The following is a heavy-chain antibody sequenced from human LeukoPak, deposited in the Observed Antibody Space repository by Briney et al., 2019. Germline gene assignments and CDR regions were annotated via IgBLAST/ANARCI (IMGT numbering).Heavy chain of an antibody. J-gene: IGHJ4*02. CDR1: GFPFDDYA. V-gene: IGHV3-43D*03. Sequence: GSLRLSCAASGFPFDDYAMHWVRPAPGKGLEWVSLISWDGGSTYYADSVKGRFTISRDNSKNSLYLQMNSLRAEDTALYYCAKNGAPVTTWYYFDYWGQGTLVTVSS. CDR3: AKNGAPVTTWYYFDY. D-gene: IGHD4-17*01. CDR2: ISWDGGST.